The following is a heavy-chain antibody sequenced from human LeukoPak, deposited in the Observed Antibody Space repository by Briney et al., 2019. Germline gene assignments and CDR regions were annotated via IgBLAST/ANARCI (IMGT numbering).Heavy chain of an antibody. CDR1: GFSLRTSGVG. CDR3: AHQYYTPMEKRPLDY. CDR2: IYWDDDK. J-gene: IGHJ4*02. V-gene: IGHV2-5*02. Sequence: SGPTLVKPTQTLTLTCTFSGFSLRTSGVGVGWIRQPPGKALEWLALIYWDDDKRYSPSLKSRLTITKGTSKNQVVLTMTNMDPVDTATFYCAHQYYTPMEKRPLDYWGQGTLVAVSS. D-gene: IGHD5-18*01.